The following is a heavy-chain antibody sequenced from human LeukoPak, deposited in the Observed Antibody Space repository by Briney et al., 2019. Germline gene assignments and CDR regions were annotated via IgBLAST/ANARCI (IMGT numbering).Heavy chain of an antibody. CDR3: AKARNDY. J-gene: IGHJ4*02. CDR1: GFTFSSYG. Sequence: RRSLRLSCAASGFTFSSYGMHWVRQAPGKGLEWVAVISYDGSNKYYADSVKGRFTISRDNSKNTLYLQMNSLRAEDTAVYYCAKARNDYWGQGTLVTVSS. V-gene: IGHV3-30*18. CDR2: ISYDGSNK.